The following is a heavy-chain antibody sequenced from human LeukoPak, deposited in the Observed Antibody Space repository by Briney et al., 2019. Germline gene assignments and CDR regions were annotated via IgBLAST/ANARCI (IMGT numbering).Heavy chain of an antibody. CDR1: GGSIRNYY. CDR2: IHYCGRT. Sequence: SETLSLTCTVSGGSIRNYYWSWIRQPPGKGLEWIGYIHYCGRTIHNPSLKSRLTISVDTSKNQFSLRLSSVTAADTAVYYCARALGPAYTKPHGYWGQGTLVTVSS. CDR3: ARALGPAYTKPHGY. J-gene: IGHJ4*02. D-gene: IGHD2-2*02. V-gene: IGHV4-59*01.